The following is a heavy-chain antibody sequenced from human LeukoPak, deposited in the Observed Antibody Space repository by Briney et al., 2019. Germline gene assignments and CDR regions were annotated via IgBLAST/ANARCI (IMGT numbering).Heavy chain of an antibody. V-gene: IGHV3-7*01. CDR3: AREDGYCSGGNCYSYFVS. CDR2: IRKRGIET. Sequence: SGGSLRLSCAASGFTFSSYWMSWVRQAPGKGLEWVAFIRKRGIETNYVDSVKGRFTITRDNARNSLFLQMNSLRAEDTAVYYCAREDGYCSGGNCYSYFVSWGQGTLVTVSS. J-gene: IGHJ4*02. CDR1: GFTFSSYW. D-gene: IGHD2-15*01.